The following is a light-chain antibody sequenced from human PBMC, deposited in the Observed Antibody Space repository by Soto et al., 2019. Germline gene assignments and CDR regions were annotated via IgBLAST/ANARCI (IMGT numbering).Light chain of an antibody. V-gene: IGKV3-20*01. CDR2: GAS. CDR1: QSIMNNY. Sequence: EIVLTQSPGTLSLSPGESATLSCRASQSIMNNYLAWYQQKPGQAPRLLIXGASSRATGIPDRFSGSGSGTDFTLTINRLEPDDFAVYYCQQYGRSVPITFGQGTRLEIK. CDR3: QQYGRSVPIT. J-gene: IGKJ5*01.